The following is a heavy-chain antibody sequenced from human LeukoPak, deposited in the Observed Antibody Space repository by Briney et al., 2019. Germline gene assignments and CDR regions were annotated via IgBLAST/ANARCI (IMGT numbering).Heavy chain of an antibody. J-gene: IGHJ3*02. CDR2: IYHSGNT. V-gene: IGHV4-38-2*02. CDR3: AGTHSLYDPSDI. D-gene: IGHD2-2*02. CDR1: NYSISSGYY. Sequence: PSETLSLTCTVSNYSISSGYYWAWIRQPPGKGLEWIGNIYHSGNTYYNPSLKSRVSLSVDTSENQSSLKLSSVTAADTAVYYCAGTHSLYDPSDIWGQGTMVTVSS.